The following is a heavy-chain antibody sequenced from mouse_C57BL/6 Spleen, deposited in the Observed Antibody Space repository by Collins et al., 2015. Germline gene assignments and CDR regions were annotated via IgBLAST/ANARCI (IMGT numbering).Heavy chain of an antibody. CDR3: ARHYYGSTVFDY. CDR2: IYPGDGDT. Sequence: QVQLQQSGPELVKLGASVKISCKASGYAFSSSWMNWVKQRPGQGLEWIGRIYPGDGDTNYNGKFKGKATLTADKSSSAAYMQLSSLTSVDSAVYFCARHYYGSTVFDYWGQGTTLTVSS. J-gene: IGHJ2*01. D-gene: IGHD1-1*01. CDR1: GYAFSSSW. V-gene: IGHV1-82*01.